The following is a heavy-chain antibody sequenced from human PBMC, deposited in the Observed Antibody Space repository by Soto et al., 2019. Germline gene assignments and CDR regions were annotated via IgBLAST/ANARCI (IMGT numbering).Heavy chain of an antibody. V-gene: IGHV4-31*03. CDR1: GVSISSGAYF. Sequence: QVQLQESGPGLVKPSQTLSLTCTVSGVSISSGAYFWTWIRQVPGKGLEWIGYFYDSETSLYNPSLQSRVTISVDTSENHVSLKLTSVTAADTAVYYCARGTSPYTVVKSGVFDLWGQGTMVIVS. D-gene: IGHD1-1*01. CDR2: FYDSETS. J-gene: IGHJ3*01. CDR3: ARGTSPYTVVKSGVFDL.